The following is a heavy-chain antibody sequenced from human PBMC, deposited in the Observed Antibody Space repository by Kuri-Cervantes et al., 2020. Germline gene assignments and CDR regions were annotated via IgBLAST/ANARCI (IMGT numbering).Heavy chain of an antibody. J-gene: IGHJ6*02. CDR2: IYSGGST. D-gene: IGHD3-16*01. Sequence: GGSLRLSCAASEFTVSTSYMSWVRQAPGKGLEWVSFIYSGGSTYYADSVKGRFTISRDNSKNTLYLQMNSLRAEDTAVYYCARGPTGGVGGVNFYGMDVWGQGTTVTVSS. V-gene: IGHV3-53*01. CDR3: ARGPTGGVGGVNFYGMDV. CDR1: EFTVSTSY.